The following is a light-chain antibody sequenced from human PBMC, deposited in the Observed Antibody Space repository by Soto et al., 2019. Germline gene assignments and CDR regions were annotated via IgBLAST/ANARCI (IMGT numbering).Light chain of an antibody. CDR2: GNS. CDR1: SSNIGAGYD. J-gene: IGLJ3*02. CDR3: QSYDSSLSGSV. Sequence: QSVLTQPPSVSGAPGQRVNISCTGSSSNIGAGYDVHWYQQLPGTAPKLLIYGNSNRPSGVPDRFSGSKSGTSASLAITGLQAEYEADYYCQSYDSSLSGSVFGGGTKLTVL. V-gene: IGLV1-40*01.